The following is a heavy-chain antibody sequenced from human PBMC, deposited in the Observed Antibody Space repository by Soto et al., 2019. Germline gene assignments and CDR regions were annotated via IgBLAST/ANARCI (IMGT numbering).Heavy chain of an antibody. Sequence: EVQLVESGGGLVQPGRSLRLSCAASGFTFDDYAMHWVRQAPGKGLEWVSGISWNSGSIGYVDSVKGRFTISRDNAKNSLYLQMNSLRAEDTALYYCARLNRVITFGGVNYYYYGMDVWGQGTTVTVSS. CDR1: GFTFDDYA. CDR2: ISWNSGSI. V-gene: IGHV3-9*01. J-gene: IGHJ6*02. D-gene: IGHD3-16*01. CDR3: ARLNRVITFGGVNYYYYGMDV.